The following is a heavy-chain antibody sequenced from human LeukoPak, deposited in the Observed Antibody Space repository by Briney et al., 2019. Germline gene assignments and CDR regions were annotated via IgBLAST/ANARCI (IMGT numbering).Heavy chain of an antibody. J-gene: IGHJ4*02. D-gene: IGHD2-15*01. CDR3: AKDGSFRPGGSCFDY. Sequence: GGSLRLSCAASGFTFSSYGMHWVRQAPGKGLEWVAFIRYDGSNKYYADSVKGRFTISRDNSKNTLYLQMNSLRAEDTAVYYCAKDGSFRPGGSCFDYWGQGTLVTVSS. CDR1: GFTFSSYG. V-gene: IGHV3-30*02. CDR2: IRYDGSNK.